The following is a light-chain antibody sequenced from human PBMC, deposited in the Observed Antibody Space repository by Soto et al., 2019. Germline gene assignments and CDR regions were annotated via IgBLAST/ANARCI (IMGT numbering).Light chain of an antibody. Sequence: DIQMTQSPSSLSASVGDRVTITCQASQDISNYLNWYQKKPGKAPKLLIYDASNLETGVPSRFSGSRSGTDFTFTISSLQPEDIATYYCQQYDDLPFTFGPGTKVDVK. CDR2: DAS. V-gene: IGKV1-33*01. J-gene: IGKJ3*01. CDR1: QDISNY. CDR3: QQYDDLPFT.